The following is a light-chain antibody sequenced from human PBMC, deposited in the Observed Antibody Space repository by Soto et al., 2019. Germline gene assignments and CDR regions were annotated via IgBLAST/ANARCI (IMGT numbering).Light chain of an antibody. Sequence: DIQMTQSPSSLSASVGDRVTITCRASQDIRNDLGWYQQKPGKAPKRLIYPASSLQSGVPSRFSGSGSGTEFTITISSLQPGDFATYYCLHHDGYLYILGQGTKLEIK. CDR3: LHHDGYLYI. J-gene: IGKJ2*01. CDR1: QDIRND. V-gene: IGKV1-17*01. CDR2: PAS.